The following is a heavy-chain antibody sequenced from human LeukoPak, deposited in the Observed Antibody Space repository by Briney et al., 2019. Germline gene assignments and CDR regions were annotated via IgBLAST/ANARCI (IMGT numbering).Heavy chain of an antibody. J-gene: IGHJ4*02. V-gene: IGHV5-51*01. CDR1: GYSFTSYW. CDR2: IYPGYSET. Sequence: GESLKISCKGSGYSFTSYWIGWVRQVPGKGLEWMGIIYPGYSETIYSPSFQGQVTISAEQSISTAYLQWSSLKASDTAMYYCARLWFGEFGNFDYWGQGTMVTVSS. D-gene: IGHD3-10*01. CDR3: ARLWFGEFGNFDY.